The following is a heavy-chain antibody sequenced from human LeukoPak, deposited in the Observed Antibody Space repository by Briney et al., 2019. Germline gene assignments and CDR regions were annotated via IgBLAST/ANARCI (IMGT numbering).Heavy chain of an antibody. Sequence: PGGSLRLSCAASGFTFDNYGINWVRQAPGKGLEWVSRIHWNGGRTGYADSVKGRFTISRDNAKNSLYLQMNSLRAEDTAVYYCARGSSGQPRGWGQGTLVTVSS. CDR2: IHWNGGRT. D-gene: IGHD3-22*01. CDR3: ARGSSGQPRG. V-gene: IGHV3-20*04. CDR1: GFTFDNYG. J-gene: IGHJ4*02.